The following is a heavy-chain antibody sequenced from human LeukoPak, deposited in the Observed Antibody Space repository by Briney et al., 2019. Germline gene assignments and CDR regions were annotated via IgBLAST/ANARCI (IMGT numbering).Heavy chain of an antibody. CDR2: FDPEDGET. D-gene: IGHD1-26*01. CDR1: GYTLTELS. V-gene: IGHV1-24*01. J-gene: IGHJ5*02. Sequence: GASVKVSCKVSGYTLTELSMHWVRQAPGKGLEWMGGFDPEDGETIYAQKFQGRVTMTEDTSTDTAYMELSSLRSEDTAVYYCATNLGSYGWLDPWGQEPWSPSPQ. CDR3: ATNLGSYGWLDP.